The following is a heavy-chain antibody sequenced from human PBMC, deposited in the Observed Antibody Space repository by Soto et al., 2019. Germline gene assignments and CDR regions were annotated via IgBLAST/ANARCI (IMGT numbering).Heavy chain of an antibody. CDR3: VSSNGSRYRAFDY. J-gene: IGHJ4*02. CDR1: GDTFNFYS. V-gene: IGHV1-69*02. Sequence: QVQLVQSGAEVKRPGSSVKVSCKASGDTFNFYSINWVRQAPGLGLEWMGRVNPIVSMSNYAQKFQGRVTMTADKSTSTAYMELSSLRSEDTAIYYCVSSNGSRYRAFDYWGQGALVTVSS. CDR2: VNPIVSMS. D-gene: IGHD3-22*01.